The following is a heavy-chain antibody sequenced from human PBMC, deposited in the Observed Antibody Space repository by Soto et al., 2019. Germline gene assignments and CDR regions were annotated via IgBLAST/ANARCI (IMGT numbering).Heavy chain of an antibody. CDR3: ARDPSDFWSGYYLPGDY. CDR2: ISYDGSNK. V-gene: IGHV3-30-3*01. Sequence: GGSLRLSCAASGFTFSSYAMHWVRQAPGKGLEWVAVISYDGSNKYYADSVKGRFTISRDNSKNTLYLQMNSLRAEDTAVYYCARDPSDFWSGYYLPGDYWGQGTLVTVS. J-gene: IGHJ4*02. D-gene: IGHD3-3*01. CDR1: GFTFSSYA.